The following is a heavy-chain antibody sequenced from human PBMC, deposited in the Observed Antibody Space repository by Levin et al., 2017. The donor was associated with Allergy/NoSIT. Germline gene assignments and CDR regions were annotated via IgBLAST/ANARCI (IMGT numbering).Heavy chain of an antibody. D-gene: IGHD3-3*01. CDR2: ISGSGGST. Sequence: GGSLRLSCAASGFTFSSYAMSWVRQAPGKGLEWVSAISGSGGSTYYADSVKGRFTISRDNSKNTLYLQMNSLRAEDTAVYYCAKVGEYYDFWSGLNYFDYWGQGTLVTVSS. J-gene: IGHJ4*02. CDR3: AKVGEYYDFWSGLNYFDY. V-gene: IGHV3-23*01. CDR1: GFTFSSYA.